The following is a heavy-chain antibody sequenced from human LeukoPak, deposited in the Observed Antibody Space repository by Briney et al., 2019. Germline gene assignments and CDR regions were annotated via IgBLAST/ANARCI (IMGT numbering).Heavy chain of an antibody. Sequence: PGGSLRLSCATSGFTFSNHAMHWVRQAPGKGLEYVSAITRNGGNTYYANSVKGRFTISRDNSKNTLYLQMGSLRAEDMAVYYCARGTCSGTTCQHTYDYWGQGTLVTVSS. V-gene: IGHV3-64*01. CDR2: ITRNGGNT. CDR1: GFTFSNHA. J-gene: IGHJ4*02. D-gene: IGHD2-2*01. CDR3: ARGTCSGTTCQHTYDY.